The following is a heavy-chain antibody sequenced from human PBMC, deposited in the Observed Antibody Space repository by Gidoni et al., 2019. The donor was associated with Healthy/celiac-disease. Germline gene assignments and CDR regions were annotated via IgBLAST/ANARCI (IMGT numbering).Heavy chain of an antibody. Sequence: EVQLVESGGGLIQPGGSLRLSCAASGFTFSSYSMNLVRQAPGKGLEWVSYISSSSSTIYYADSVKGRFTISRDNAKTSLYLQMNSLRDEDTAVYYCARDRCSSTSCYTFSDYYYYGMDVWGQGTTVTVS. CDR3: ARDRCSSTSCYTFSDYYYYGMDV. J-gene: IGHJ6*02. CDR2: ISSSSSTI. CDR1: GFTFSSYS. D-gene: IGHD2-2*02. V-gene: IGHV3-48*02.